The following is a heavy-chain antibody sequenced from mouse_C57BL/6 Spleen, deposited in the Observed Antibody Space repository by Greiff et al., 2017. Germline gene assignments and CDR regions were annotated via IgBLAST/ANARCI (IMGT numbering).Heavy chain of an antibody. D-gene: IGHD4-1*01. Sequence: VQRVASGAELVRPGASVTLSCKASGYTFTDYEMHWVKQTPVHGLEWIGAIDPETGGTAYNQKFKGKAILTADKSSSTAYMELRSLTSEDSAVYYCTLGDYWGQGTTLTVSS. CDR2: IDPETGGT. V-gene: IGHV1-15*01. CDR1: GYTFTDYE. CDR3: TLGDY. J-gene: IGHJ2*01.